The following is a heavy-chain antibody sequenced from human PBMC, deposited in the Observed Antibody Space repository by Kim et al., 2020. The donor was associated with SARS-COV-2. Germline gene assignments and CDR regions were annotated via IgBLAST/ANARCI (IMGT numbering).Heavy chain of an antibody. Sequence: GGSLRLSCAASGFTFSSYGMHWVRQAPGKGLEWVSVIWYDGSSKYYADSVKGRFTISRDNSKNTLYLQMNSLRAEDTAVYYCAKEASGSYIDYWGDGTLV. V-gene: IGHV3-33*06. CDR2: IWYDGSSK. CDR1: GFTFSSYG. J-gene: IGHJ4*01. D-gene: IGHD1-26*01. CDR3: AKEASGSYIDY.